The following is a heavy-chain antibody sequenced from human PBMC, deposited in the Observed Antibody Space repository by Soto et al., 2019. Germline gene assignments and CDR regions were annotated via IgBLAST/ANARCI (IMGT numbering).Heavy chain of an antibody. Sequence: SVNVSCKASGGTFSSYAISWVRQAPGQGLEWMGGIIPIFGTANYAQKFQGRVTITADESTSTAYMELSSLRSEDTAVYYCARSGAMNWNSYYGMDVWGQGTTVTVSS. CDR1: GGTFSSYA. J-gene: IGHJ6*02. V-gene: IGHV1-69*13. CDR3: ARSGAMNWNSYYGMDV. CDR2: IIPIFGTA. D-gene: IGHD1-7*01.